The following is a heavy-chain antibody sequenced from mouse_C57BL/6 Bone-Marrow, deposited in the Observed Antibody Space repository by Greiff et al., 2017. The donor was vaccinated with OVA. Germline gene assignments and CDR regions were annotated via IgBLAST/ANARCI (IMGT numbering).Heavy chain of an antibody. CDR3: ARAHSAMDY. CDR1: GYTFTSYW. J-gene: IGHJ4*01. Sequence: QVHVKQPGAELVRPGTSVKLSCKASGYTFTSYWMHWVKQRPGQGLEWIGVIDPSDSYTNYNQKFKGKATLTVDTSSSTAYMQLSSLTSEDSAVYYCARAHSAMDYWGQGTSVTVSS. CDR2: IDPSDSYT. V-gene: IGHV1-59*01.